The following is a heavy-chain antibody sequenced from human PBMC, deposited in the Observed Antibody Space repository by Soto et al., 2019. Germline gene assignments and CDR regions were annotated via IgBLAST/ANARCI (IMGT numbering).Heavy chain of an antibody. CDR1: GYTFTSYG. J-gene: IGHJ6*02. CDR3: ARLMIRGVITQNYYYYGMDV. D-gene: IGHD3-10*01. V-gene: IGHV1-18*01. CDR2: ISAYNGNT. Sequence: ASVKVSCKASGYTFTSYGISWVRQAPGQGLEWMGWISAYNGNTNYAQKLQGRVTMTTDTSTSTAYMELRSLRSDDTAVYYCARLMIRGVITQNYYYYGMDVWGQGTTVTVS.